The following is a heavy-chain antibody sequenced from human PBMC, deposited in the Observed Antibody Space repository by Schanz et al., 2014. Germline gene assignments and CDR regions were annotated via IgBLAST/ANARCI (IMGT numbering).Heavy chain of an antibody. CDR3: ARDRDQWDGNFCDF. CDR1: GYTFTSSG. V-gene: IGHV1-18*01. D-gene: IGHD1-26*01. CDR2: INGYNAHT. J-gene: IGHJ4*02. Sequence: QVQLVQSGAEVKKPWASVKVSCKASGYTFTSSGFSWGRQAPGQGLEWMGWINGYNAHTNYAQKFQGRVTMTTDTSTSTVYMELRSLRSDDTAVYYCARDRDQWDGNFCDFWGQGTLVTVSS.